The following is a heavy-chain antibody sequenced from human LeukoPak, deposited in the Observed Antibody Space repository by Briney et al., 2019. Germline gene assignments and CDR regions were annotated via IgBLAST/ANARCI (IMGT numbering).Heavy chain of an antibody. CDR1: GGSISSYY. J-gene: IGHJ4*02. V-gene: IGHV4-59*08. CDR2: IYYSGST. CDR3: ARLEAAATYYFDY. Sequence: SETLSLTCTVSGGSISSYYWSWLRQPPGKGLEWIGYIYYSGSTNYNPSLKSRVTISVDTSKNQFSLKLSSVTAADTAVYYCARLEAAATYYFDYWGQGTLVTVSS. D-gene: IGHD6-13*01.